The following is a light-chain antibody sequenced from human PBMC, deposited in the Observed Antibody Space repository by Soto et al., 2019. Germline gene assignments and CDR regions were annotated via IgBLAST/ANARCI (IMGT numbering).Light chain of an antibody. CDR1: SSNIGNNY. J-gene: IGLJ3*02. Sequence: QSVLTQPPSVSAAPGQKVTISCSGSSSNIGNNYVSWYQQLPGTAPKLLIYENNKRPSGIPDRFSGSKSGTSXTLGITGLQXGDEADYYCGTWDSSLSAWVFGGGTXXTVL. CDR2: ENN. V-gene: IGLV1-51*02. CDR3: GTWDSSLSAWV.